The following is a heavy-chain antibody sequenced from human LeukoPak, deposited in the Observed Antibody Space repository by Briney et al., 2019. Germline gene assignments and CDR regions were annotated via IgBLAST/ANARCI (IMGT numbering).Heavy chain of an antibody. CDR1: GFTFSSHR. D-gene: IGHD1-26*01. V-gene: IGHV3-48*01. Sequence: GGSLRLSCAASGFTFSSHRMNWVRQAPGKGLEGVADISGSSDDIHYADSVTGRFTISRDNAKNSVYLQMNSLRVEDTPVYYCARDSGRYGYYMDVWGKGTTVTVSS. J-gene: IGHJ6*04. CDR2: ISGSSDDI. CDR3: ARDSGRYGYYMDV.